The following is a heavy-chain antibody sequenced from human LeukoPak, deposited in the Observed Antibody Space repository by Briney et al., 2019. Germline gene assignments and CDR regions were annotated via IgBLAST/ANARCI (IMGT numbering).Heavy chain of an antibody. Sequence: TGGSLRLSCAASGFTFSSNGMHWVRQSPGKGLEWVAFLRGIGTPKYYADSVKGRFTISRDTSMNTLYLQMNSLRVEDTALYYCARDGDGRGEDFDYWGQGTLVTVSS. V-gene: IGHV3-30*02. J-gene: IGHJ4*02. CDR2: LRGIGTPK. CDR1: GFTFSSNG. D-gene: IGHD4-17*01. CDR3: ARDGDGRGEDFDY.